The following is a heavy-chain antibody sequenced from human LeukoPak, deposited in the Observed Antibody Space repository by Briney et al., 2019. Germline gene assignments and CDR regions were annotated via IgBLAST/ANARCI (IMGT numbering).Heavy chain of an antibody. V-gene: IGHV4-59*01. D-gene: IGHD5-12*01. CDR2: IYSSGST. CDR3: ARNWYGGYAWFDP. CDR1: GGSINSYY. J-gene: IGHJ5*02. Sequence: PSETLSLTCTVSGGSINSYYWSWIRQPLGKELEWIGYIYSSGSTKYNPSLKSRVTISVDTSKNQFSLKLTSVTAADTAVYYCARNWYGGYAWFDPWGQGTLVTVSS.